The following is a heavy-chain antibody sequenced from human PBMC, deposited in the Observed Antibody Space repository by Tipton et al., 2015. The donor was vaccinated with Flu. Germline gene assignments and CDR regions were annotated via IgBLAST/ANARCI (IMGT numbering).Heavy chain of an antibody. J-gene: IGHJ4*02. CDR2: ISSSSSYI. CDR1: GFTFSSYS. D-gene: IGHD2-2*01. V-gene: IGHV3-21*01. CDR3: AKGVPAAMRYFDY. Sequence: GSLRLSCAASGFTFSSYSMNWVRQAPGKGLEWVSSISSSSSYIYYADSVKGRFTISRDNAKNSLYLQMNSLRAEDTAVYYCAKGVPAAMRYFDYWGQGTLVTVSS.